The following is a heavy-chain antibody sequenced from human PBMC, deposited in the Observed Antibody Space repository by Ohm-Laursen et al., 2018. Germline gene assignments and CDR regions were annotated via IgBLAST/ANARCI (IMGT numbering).Heavy chain of an antibody. J-gene: IGHJ3*02. CDR1: GFSLSTSGMC. CDR2: IDWDDDK. Sequence: TQTLTLTRTFSGFSLSTSGMCVSWIRQPPGKALEWLARIDWDDDKYYSTSLKTRLTISKDTSKNQVVLTMTNMDPVDTATYYCARKIAAADNGAFDIWGQGTMVTVSS. V-gene: IGHV2-70*11. D-gene: IGHD6-13*01. CDR3: ARKIAAADNGAFDI.